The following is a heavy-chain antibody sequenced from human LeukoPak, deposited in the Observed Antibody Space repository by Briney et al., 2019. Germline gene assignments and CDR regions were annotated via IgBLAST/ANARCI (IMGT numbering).Heavy chain of an antibody. J-gene: IGHJ1*01. Sequence: GASVKVSCKASGYTFTSYGISWVRQAPGQGLEWMGWISAYNGNTNYAQKLQGRVTMTTDTSTSTAYMELRSLRSDDTAVYYCARGARGAAAGEYFQHWGQGTLVTVSS. CDR3: ARGARGAAAGEYFQH. D-gene: IGHD6-13*01. CDR2: ISAYNGNT. CDR1: GYTFTSYG. V-gene: IGHV1-18*01.